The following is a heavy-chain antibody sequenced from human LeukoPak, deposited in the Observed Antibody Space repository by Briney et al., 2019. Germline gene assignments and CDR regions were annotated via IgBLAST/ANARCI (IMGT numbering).Heavy chain of an antibody. CDR3: ARGLSGSYSSASDAFDI. Sequence: PGGSPRLSCAASGFTVSSNYMSWVRQAPGKGLEWVSVIYSGGSTYYADSVKGRFTISRDNSKNTLYLQMNSLRAEDTAVYYCARGLSGSYSSASDAFDIWGQGTMVTVSS. V-gene: IGHV3-53*01. J-gene: IGHJ3*02. CDR2: IYSGGST. D-gene: IGHD1-26*01. CDR1: GFTVSSNY.